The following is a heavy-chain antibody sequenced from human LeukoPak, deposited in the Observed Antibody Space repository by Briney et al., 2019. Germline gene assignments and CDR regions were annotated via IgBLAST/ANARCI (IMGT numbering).Heavy chain of an antibody. J-gene: IGHJ4*02. CDR3: ARARGGEPDY. D-gene: IGHD1-14*01. CDR1: GYTFTSYY. Sequence: APVKVSCKASGYTFTSYYMHWVRQAPGQGLEWMGIINPSGGSTSYARKFQGRVTMTRDTSTSTVYMELSSLRSEDTAVYYCARARGGEPDYWGQGTLVTVSS. V-gene: IGHV1-46*01. CDR2: INPSGGST.